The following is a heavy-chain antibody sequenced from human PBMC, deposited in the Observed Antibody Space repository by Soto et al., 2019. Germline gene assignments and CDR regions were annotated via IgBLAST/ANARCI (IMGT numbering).Heavy chain of an antibody. D-gene: IGHD2-2*02. CDR2: IYCSGST. V-gene: IGHV4-31*03. CDR3: ARVHCSSTSCYNHNWFDP. J-gene: IGHJ5*02. Sequence: QVQLQESGPGLVKPSQTLSLTCTVSGGSISSGGYYWSWIRQHPGKGLEWIGYIYCSGSTYYNPSLKSRVTISVDTSKNQFSLKLSSVTAADTAVYYCARVHCSSTSCYNHNWFDPWGQGTLVTVSS. CDR1: GGSISSGGYY.